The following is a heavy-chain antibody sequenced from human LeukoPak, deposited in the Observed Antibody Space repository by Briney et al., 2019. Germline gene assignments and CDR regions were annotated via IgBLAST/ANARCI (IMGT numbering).Heavy chain of an antibody. V-gene: IGHV3-7*01. D-gene: IGHD6-13*01. CDR2: IKQDGSEK. CDR1: GFTFSTYW. J-gene: IGHJ4*02. Sequence: GGSLRLSCAASGFTFSTYWMSWVRQAPGKGLEWVANIKQDGSEKYYVDSVNGRFTISRDNAKNSLYLQMNSLRAEDTAMYYCARDSAGNDYWGQGTLVTVSS. CDR3: ARDSAGNDY.